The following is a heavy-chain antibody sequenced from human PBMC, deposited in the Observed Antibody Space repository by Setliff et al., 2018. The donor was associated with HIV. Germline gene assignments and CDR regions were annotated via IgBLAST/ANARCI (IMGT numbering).Heavy chain of an antibody. D-gene: IGHD1-26*01. CDR3: AREVDYYGMDV. CDR2: IIPAFGTA. Sequence: SVKVSCKTSGDTLSIHPISWVRQAPGRGLDWMGGIIPAFGTANYAQKFQDRVTITTDESTTTVFMELTGLRSEDTAVYYCAREVDYYGMDVWGQGTTVTVSS. CDR1: GDTLSIHP. V-gene: IGHV1-69*05. J-gene: IGHJ6*02.